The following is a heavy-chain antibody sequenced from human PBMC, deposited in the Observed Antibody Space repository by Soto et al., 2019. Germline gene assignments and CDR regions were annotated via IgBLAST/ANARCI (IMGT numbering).Heavy chain of an antibody. CDR2: IIPIFGTA. V-gene: IGHV1-69*13. D-gene: IGHD2-15*01. CDR1: GGSFSSYA. J-gene: IGHJ5*02. Sequence: SVKVSCKASGGSFSSYAISWVRQAPGQGLEWMGGIIPIFGTANYAQKFQGRVTITADESTSTAYMELSSLRSEDTAVYYCARDRVNYYDSSGGSCYLSVNWFDPWGQGTLVTVSS. CDR3: ARDRVNYYDSSGGSCYLSVNWFDP.